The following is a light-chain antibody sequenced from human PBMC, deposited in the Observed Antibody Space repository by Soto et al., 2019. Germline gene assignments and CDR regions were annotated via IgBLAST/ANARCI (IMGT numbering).Light chain of an antibody. CDR2: DAS. J-gene: IGKJ1*01. CDR3: QQYNSYPWT. Sequence: DMQMTQSPSTLSASVGDRVTITSRASQSISSWLAWYQQKPGKAPKLLIYDASSLESGVPSRFSGSGSATEMTRTMGSLQTDDFPTYYCQQYNSYPWTCSQATEVEIK. CDR1: QSISSW. V-gene: IGKV1-5*01.